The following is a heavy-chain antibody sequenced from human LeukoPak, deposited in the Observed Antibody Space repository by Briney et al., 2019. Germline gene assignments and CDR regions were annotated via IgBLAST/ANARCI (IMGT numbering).Heavy chain of an antibody. Sequence: GASVKVSCKASGYTFTSYDINWVRQATGQALEWIGWMNPNSGNTGYAQKFQGRVTMTRNTAISTAYRELSSLRSEDTAVYYCARGGGYYDRSAKYFIRPPEYWGQGTLVTVSS. V-gene: IGHV1-8*01. CDR2: MNPNSGNT. CDR3: ARGGGYYDRSAKYFIRPPEY. J-gene: IGHJ4*02. CDR1: GYTFTSYD. D-gene: IGHD3-22*01.